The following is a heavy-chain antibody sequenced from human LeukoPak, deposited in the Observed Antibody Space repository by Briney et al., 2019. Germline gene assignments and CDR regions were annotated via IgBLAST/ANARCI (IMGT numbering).Heavy chain of an antibody. J-gene: IGHJ5*02. CDR3: ARDRGYSDYDYST. CDR1: GYTFTRYG. V-gene: IGHV1-18*01. D-gene: IGHD5-12*01. CDR2: ISAYNGNT. Sequence: GASVTVSFKASGYTFTRYGISWVRQAPGQGLEWMGWISAYNGNTNYAQKLQDRVTMTTDTSTSTAYMELTSLRSDDTAVYYCARDRGYSDYDYSTWGLGTLVTVSS.